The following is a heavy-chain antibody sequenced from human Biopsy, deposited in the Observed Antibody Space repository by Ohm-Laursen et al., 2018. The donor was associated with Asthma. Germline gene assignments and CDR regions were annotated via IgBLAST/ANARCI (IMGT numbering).Heavy chain of an antibody. CDR1: GFTFRSYA. V-gene: IGHV3-30-3*01. Sequence: SLRLSCAATGFTFRSYAMHWVRQAPGKGLEWVAVGGSYYDGGLKYYADSVSGRFTVSRDDSKNTLYLQMISLRADDTAVYYCARDVMEWYLPAFDFWGQGTLVTVSS. J-gene: IGHJ4*02. CDR2: GGSYYDGGLK. CDR3: ARDVMEWYLPAFDF. D-gene: IGHD3-3*01.